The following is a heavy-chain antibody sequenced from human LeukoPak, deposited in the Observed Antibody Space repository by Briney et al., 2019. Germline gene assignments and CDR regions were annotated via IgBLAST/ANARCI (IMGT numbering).Heavy chain of an antibody. V-gene: IGHV1-2*02. Sequence: ASVKVSCKASGYTFTSYGISWVRQAPGQGLEWMGWINPNSGGTNYAQKFQGRVTMTRDTSISTAYVELSRLRSDDTAVYYCARGLDTFFDYWGQGALVIVSS. CDR3: ARGLDTFFDY. CDR1: GYTFTSYG. J-gene: IGHJ4*02. CDR2: INPNSGGT. D-gene: IGHD3-9*01.